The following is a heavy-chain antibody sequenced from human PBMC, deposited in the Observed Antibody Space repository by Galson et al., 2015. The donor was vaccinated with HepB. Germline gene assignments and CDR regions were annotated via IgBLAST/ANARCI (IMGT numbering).Heavy chain of an antibody. CDR2: IFAGGGNT. CDR3: ARETPDTYYFDY. J-gene: IGHJ4*02. V-gene: IGHV1-46*01. D-gene: IGHD2-15*01. Sequence: SVKVSCKASGYTLTNYHFHWVRQAPGQGPEWMGKIFAGGGNTRYAERFQGRVTLTRDSSTSTIYMEVSSLRSDDTAVHYCARETPDTYYFDYWGQGTLVTVSS. CDR1: GYTLTNYH.